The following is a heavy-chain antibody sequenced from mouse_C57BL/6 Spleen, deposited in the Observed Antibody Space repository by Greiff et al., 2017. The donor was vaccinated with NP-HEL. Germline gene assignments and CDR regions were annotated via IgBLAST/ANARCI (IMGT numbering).Heavy chain of an antibody. CDR1: GYTFTDHT. CDR3: ARYYYGSSSWFAY. D-gene: IGHD1-1*01. J-gene: IGHJ3*01. CDR2: IYPRDGST. Sequence: VQLQQSDAELVKPGASVKISCKVSGYTFTDHTIHWMKQRPEQGLEWIGYIYPRDGSTKYNEKLKGKVTLTADKSSSTAYMQRNSLTSEDSAVYFCARYYYGSSSWFAYWGQGTLVTVSA. V-gene: IGHV1-78*01.